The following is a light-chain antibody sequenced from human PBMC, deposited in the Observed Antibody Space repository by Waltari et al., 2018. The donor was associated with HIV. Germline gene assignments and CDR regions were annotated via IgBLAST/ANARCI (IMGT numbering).Light chain of an antibody. CDR3: SSYTASGSVI. CDR2: DVT. CDR1: TINYNS. J-gene: IGLJ2*01. V-gene: IGLV2-14*03. Sequence: QSALTQPASVSGSPGQSVTISCTGPTINYNSVSWYQQHPGTAPTLIIFDVTYRPSGVSDRFSGSKSGNTASLTISGLQGEDEAHYYCSSYTASGSVIFGGGTNLTVL.